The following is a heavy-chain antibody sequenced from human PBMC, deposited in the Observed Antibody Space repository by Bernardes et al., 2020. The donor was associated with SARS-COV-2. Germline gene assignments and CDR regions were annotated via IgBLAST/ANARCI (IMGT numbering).Heavy chain of an antibody. Sequence: SETLSLTCTVSGGSISSSSYYWGWIRQPPGKGLEWIGSIYYSGSTYYNPSLKSRVTISVDTSKNQFSLKLSSVTAADTAVYYCARVREGDFDYWGQGTLVTVSS. CDR1: GGSISSSSYY. CDR3: ARVREGDFDY. J-gene: IGHJ4*02. CDR2: IYYSGST. V-gene: IGHV4-39*01.